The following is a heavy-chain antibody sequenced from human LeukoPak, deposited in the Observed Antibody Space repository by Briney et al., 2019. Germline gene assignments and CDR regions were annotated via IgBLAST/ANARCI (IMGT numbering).Heavy chain of an antibody. V-gene: IGHV3-48*03. CDR1: GFTLSTYE. CDR2: INCDGGII. J-gene: IGHJ4*02. Sequence: TGGSLTLSCAASGFTLSTYEMSWVSQAPGKGLEWVSYINCDGGIIYYADSVRGRVTISRDTAKNSLDLQMNSLRVEDTAIYYCARRDHIAGRLDYWGQGTLVTVSS. CDR3: ARRDHIAGRLDY. D-gene: IGHD6-6*01.